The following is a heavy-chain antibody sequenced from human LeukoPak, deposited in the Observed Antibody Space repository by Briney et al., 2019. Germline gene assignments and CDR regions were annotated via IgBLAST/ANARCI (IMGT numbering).Heavy chain of an antibody. D-gene: IGHD5-18*01. CDR1: GGSIDSGGFY. CDR2: IHHSGYT. J-gene: IGHJ4*02. Sequence: SETLSLTCTVSGGSIDSGGFYWTWIRQRPGKGLECIGYIHHSGYTNYNPSLRTRVIMSTDTSKNQFSLKLSSVTAADTAVYYCAKGAVVGRGYSYTDSWGQGALVTVSS. V-gene: IGHV4-31*03. CDR3: AKGAVVGRGYSYTDS.